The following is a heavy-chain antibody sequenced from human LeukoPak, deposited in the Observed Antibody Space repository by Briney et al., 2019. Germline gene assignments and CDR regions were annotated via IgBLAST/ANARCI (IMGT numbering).Heavy chain of an antibody. CDR1: DTPSLAML. D-gene: IGHD2-15*01. CDR3: ARDSCSGGSCYSDAFDI. J-gene: IGHJ3*02. CDR2: INAGNGNT. V-gene: IGHV1-3*01. Sequence: GASVKVPARLLDTPSLAMLCIGCARPPGQRLEWMGWINAGNGNTKYSQKFQGRVTITRDTSASTAYMELSSLRSEDTAVYYCARDSCSGGSCYSDAFDIWGQGTMVTVSS.